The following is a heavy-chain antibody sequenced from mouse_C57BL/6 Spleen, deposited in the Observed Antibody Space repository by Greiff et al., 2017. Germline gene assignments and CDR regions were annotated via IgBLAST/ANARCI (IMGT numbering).Heavy chain of an antibody. J-gene: IGHJ3*01. D-gene: IGHD1-1*01. CDR2: IHPNSGST. Sequence: QVQLQQPGAELVKPGASVKLSCKASGYTFTSYWMHWVKQRPGQGLEWIGMIHPNSGSTNYNEKFKSKDTLTVDKSSSTAYMQLSSLTSEDSAVYYCARDTTVVPFAYWGQGTLVTVSA. CDR3: ARDTTVVPFAY. CDR1: GYTFTSYW. V-gene: IGHV1-64*01.